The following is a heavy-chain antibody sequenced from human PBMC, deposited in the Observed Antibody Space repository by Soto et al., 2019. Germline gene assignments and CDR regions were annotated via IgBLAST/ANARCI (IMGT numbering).Heavy chain of an antibody. Sequence: PGGSLRLSCAASTFTFSDYYMSWIRQAPGKGLEWVSYISGGGTSIYYADSVKGRFSVSRDNAKTSLYLQMNSLRAEDTAVYYCAKLGSLGHPYHYGMDVWGPGTTVTVSS. CDR3: AKLGSLGHPYHYGMDV. CDR2: ISGGGTSI. D-gene: IGHD3-16*01. V-gene: IGHV3-11*01. J-gene: IGHJ6*02. CDR1: TFTFSDYY.